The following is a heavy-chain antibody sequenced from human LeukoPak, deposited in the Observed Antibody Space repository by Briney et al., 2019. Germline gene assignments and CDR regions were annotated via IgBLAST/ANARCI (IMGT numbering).Heavy chain of an antibody. V-gene: IGHV3-21*01. Sequence: GGSLRLSXAASGFTFSTYSMNWVRQTPGKGLEWLSSIGGSSTSIYYADSVKGRFTISRDNAKSSLYLQMNSLRAEDAAVYCCARELGGDYGEAFDIWGPGTMVTVSS. CDR3: ARELGGDYGEAFDI. CDR2: IGGSSTSI. D-gene: IGHD4-17*01. CDR1: GFTFSTYS. J-gene: IGHJ3*02.